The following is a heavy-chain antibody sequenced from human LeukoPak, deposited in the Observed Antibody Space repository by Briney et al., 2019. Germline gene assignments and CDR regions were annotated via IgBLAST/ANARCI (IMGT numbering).Heavy chain of an antibody. J-gene: IGHJ4*02. CDR1: GYTFTGYY. CDR2: INPNSGGT. CDR3: ARGKVLRFLEWLSRWH. Sequence: GASVKVSCKACGYTFTGYYMQWVRQAPGQGLEWMGWINPNSGGTNYAQKFQGRVTMTRDTSISTAYMELSRLRSDDTAVYYCARGKVLRFLEWLSRWHWGQGTLVTVSS. V-gene: IGHV1-2*02. D-gene: IGHD3-3*01.